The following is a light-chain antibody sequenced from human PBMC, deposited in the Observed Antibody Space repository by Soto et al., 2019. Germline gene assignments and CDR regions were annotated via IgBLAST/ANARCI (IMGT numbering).Light chain of an antibody. CDR3: HQTYSTPQT. Sequence: DIQMPQSPASLSASVGEPVIITCRASQSISGFLHWYQQKPGKAPKLLIYAASTLQSGVPSHFSGTGSGTDFTLTINGLQPEDFATYYCHQTYSTPQTFGQGTKVDIK. CDR1: QSISGF. J-gene: IGKJ1*01. CDR2: AAS. V-gene: IGKV1-39*01.